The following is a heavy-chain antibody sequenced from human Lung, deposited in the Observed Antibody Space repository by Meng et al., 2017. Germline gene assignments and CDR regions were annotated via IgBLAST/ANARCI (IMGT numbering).Heavy chain of an antibody. Sequence: QITLKESGPALVKPTQTLTLTCTLSGSSLSTSGVAVGWSRQPPGKALEWLALIYWDDEKRYSPSLKSRLTITKDTSKNHVVPTMTNMDPVDTATYYCAHSWGSGYYFGPLDYWGQGTLVTVSS. V-gene: IGHV2-5*02. D-gene: IGHD3-22*01. CDR3: AHSWGSGYYFGPLDY. J-gene: IGHJ4*02. CDR1: GSSLSTSGVA. CDR2: IYWDDEK.